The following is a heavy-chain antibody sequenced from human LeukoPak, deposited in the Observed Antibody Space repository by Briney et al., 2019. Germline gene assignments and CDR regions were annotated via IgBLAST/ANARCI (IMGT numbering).Heavy chain of an antibody. CDR1: GFTFSSYA. D-gene: IGHD2-15*01. CDR3: ARAPDIVVAVAAHFDY. Sequence: GGSLRLSCAASGFTFSSYAMSWVRQAPGKGLEWVSSISSSSSYIYYADSVKGRLTISRDNAKNSLYLQMNSLRAEDTAVYYCARAPDIVVAVAAHFDYWGQGTLVTVSS. V-gene: IGHV3-21*01. CDR2: ISSSSSYI. J-gene: IGHJ4*02.